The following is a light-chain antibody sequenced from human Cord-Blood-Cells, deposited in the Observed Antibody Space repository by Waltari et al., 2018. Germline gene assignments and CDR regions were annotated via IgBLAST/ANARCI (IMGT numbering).Light chain of an antibody. CDR1: QSVSSSY. J-gene: IGKJ4*01. CDR2: GAS. CDR3: QQYGSSPRLT. Sequence: ELVLTQSPGTLSLSPGERATLSCRARQSVSSSYLAWYQQKPGQAPRLLIYGASSRATGIPDRFSGSGSGTDFTLTISRLGPEDFAVYYCQQYGSSPRLTFGGGTKVEIK. V-gene: IGKV3-20*01.